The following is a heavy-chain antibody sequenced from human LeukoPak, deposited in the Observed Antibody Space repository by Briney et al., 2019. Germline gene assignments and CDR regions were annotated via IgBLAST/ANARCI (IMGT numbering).Heavy chain of an antibody. CDR3: ADTYNSSGPQGY. CDR2: IIPILGIA. CDR1: GGTFSSYA. D-gene: IGHD3-22*01. Sequence: SVKVSCKASGGTFSSYAISWVRQAPGQGLEWMGRIIPILGIANYAQKFQGRVTITADKSTSTAYMELSSLRSEDTAVYYCADTYNSSGPQGYWGKEPLVTVS. J-gene: IGHJ4*02. V-gene: IGHV1-69*04.